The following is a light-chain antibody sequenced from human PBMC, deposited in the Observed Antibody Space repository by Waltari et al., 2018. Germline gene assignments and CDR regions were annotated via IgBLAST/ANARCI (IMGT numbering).Light chain of an antibody. CDR1: SSDVGGYNF. V-gene: IGLV2-14*03. CDR2: DVN. Sequence: QSALTQPASVSGSPGQSITISCTGTSSDVGGYNFVSWYQHHPGKAPKILIYDVNNPPSWFFYRFSASTSGNTPSLTIAGLQAEDEADYYCSSYTSSTSVVFGGGTQLTVL. J-gene: IGLJ2*01. CDR3: SSYTSSTSVV.